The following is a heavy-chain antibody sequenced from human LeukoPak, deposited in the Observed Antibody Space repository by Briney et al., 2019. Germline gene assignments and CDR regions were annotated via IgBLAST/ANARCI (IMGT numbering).Heavy chain of an antibody. Sequence: GASVKVSCKASGYTFSRYGITWVRQAPGQGLEWMGWISTYNGNTNYAQKLQGRVTMTTDTSTSTAYMELRSLRSDDTAVYYCAKDIVAAGLHFDYWGQGTLVTVSS. J-gene: IGHJ4*02. D-gene: IGHD6-13*01. CDR1: GYTFSRYG. CDR2: ISTYNGNT. CDR3: AKDIVAAGLHFDY. V-gene: IGHV1-18*01.